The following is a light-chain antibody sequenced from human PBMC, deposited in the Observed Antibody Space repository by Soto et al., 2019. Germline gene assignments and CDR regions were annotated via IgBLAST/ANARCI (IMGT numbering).Light chain of an antibody. CDR2: EGS. V-gene: IGLV2-23*01. J-gene: IGLJ1*01. Sequence: QSALTQPAAVSGSPGQSITISCTGTSSDVGSYYLVSWYQQHPGKAPKLMIYEGSKRPSGVSNRFSGSKSGSTASLTISGLQAEDEADYYCCPYVGSSPFRVFGTGTKVTVL. CDR3: CPYVGSSPFRV. CDR1: SSDVGSYYL.